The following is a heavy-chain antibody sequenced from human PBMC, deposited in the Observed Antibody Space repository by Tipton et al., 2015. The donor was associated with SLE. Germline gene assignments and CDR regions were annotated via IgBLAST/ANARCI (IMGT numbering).Heavy chain of an antibody. CDR1: DGSLSGYY. J-gene: IGHJ4*02. D-gene: IGHD6-19*01. CDR2: ISHDGGA. V-gene: IGHV4-34*01. Sequence: TLSLTCTVFDGSLSGYYWAWLRQSPGKGLEWIGEISHDGGANYNPSLESRGTISLETSKNQFSLKLTSVTAADTAVYYCARPLGSGWVPFDYWGQGTLVTVSS. CDR3: ARPLGSGWVPFDY.